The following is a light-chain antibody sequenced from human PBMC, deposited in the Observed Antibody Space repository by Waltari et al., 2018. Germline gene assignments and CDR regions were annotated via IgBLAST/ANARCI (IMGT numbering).Light chain of an antibody. CDR1: SSDVGGYNY. J-gene: IGLJ1*01. Sequence: QSALTQPASVSGSPGQSITISCTGTSSDVGGYNYVSWDQQHPGKAPKLMIYEVSNRASGVSTRVSGSKSGNTASLTISGLQAEDEADYYCSSYTSSSTLVVGTGTKVTVL. CDR3: SSYTSSSTLV. CDR2: EVS. V-gene: IGLV2-14*01.